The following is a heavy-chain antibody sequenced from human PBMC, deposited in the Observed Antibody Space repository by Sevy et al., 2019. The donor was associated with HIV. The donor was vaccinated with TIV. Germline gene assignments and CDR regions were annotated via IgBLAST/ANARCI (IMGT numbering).Heavy chain of an antibody. CDR3: ARKYDSSGYFDY. Sequence: GGSLRLSCAASGFTFSNYAMNWVRQAPGKGLEWVSGISGSGGSGGKTNYAESEKGQFTISRDDSKNSLYLQLNSLRAEDTAIYYCARKYDSSGYFDYWGQGTLVTVSS. V-gene: IGHV3-23*01. J-gene: IGHJ4*02. D-gene: IGHD3-22*01. CDR1: GFTFSNYA. CDR2: ISGSGGSGGKT.